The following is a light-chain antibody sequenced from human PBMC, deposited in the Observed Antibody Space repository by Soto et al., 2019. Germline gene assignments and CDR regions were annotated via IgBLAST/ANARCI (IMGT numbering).Light chain of an antibody. V-gene: IGKV1-39*01. Sequence: DLQMTQSPSSLSASVGETVTVTCRASQSISNYLNWYQEKPGKAPNLLIYTASNLQSGVPSRFSGSGSGTDFTLTISSLQPEDFATYYCQQSYSLPFTFGPGTKVHIK. J-gene: IGKJ3*01. CDR2: TAS. CDR3: QQSYSLPFT. CDR1: QSISNY.